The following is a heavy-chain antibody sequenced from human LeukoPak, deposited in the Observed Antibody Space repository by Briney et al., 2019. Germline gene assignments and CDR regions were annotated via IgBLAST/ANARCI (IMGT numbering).Heavy chain of an antibody. V-gene: IGHV4-34*01. CDR3: ARVRGYSYGTVDY. J-gene: IGHJ4*02. CDR1: GGSLSRFF. CDR2: INHSGST. D-gene: IGHD5-18*01. Sequence: SETLSLTCTVSGGSLSRFFWNWIRQPAGKGLEWIGEINHSGSTNYNPSLKSRVTISVDTSKNQFSLKLSSVTAADTAVYYCARVRGYSYGTVDYWGQGTLVTVSS.